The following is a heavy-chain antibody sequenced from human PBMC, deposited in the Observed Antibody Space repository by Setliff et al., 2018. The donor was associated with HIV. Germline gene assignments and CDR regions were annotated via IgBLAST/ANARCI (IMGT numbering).Heavy chain of an antibody. D-gene: IGHD2-15*01. CDR2: ISGSGDST. Sequence: LRLSCAPSGFTFGSYAMSWVRQAPGKGLEWVSVISGSGDSTFYADSLKGRFTISRDNSKNTLYLQMNSLRAEDTAVYYCAKTLPTLYPPHDYYFAMDVWGQGTTITVSS. J-gene: IGHJ6*02. CDR1: GFTFGSYA. V-gene: IGHV3-23*01. CDR3: AKTLPTLYPPHDYYFAMDV.